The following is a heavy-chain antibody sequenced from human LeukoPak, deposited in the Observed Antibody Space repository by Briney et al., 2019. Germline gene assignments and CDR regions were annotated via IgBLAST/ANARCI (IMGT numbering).Heavy chain of an antibody. CDR1: GFTFSSYG. D-gene: IGHD3-3*01. V-gene: IGHV3-30*02. J-gene: IGHJ4*02. CDR2: IRYDGSNK. CDR3: AKEYYDFWSGYPHDY. Sequence: PGGSLRLSCAASGFTFSSYGMHWVRQAPGKGLEWVAFIRYDGSNKYYADSVKGRFTISGDNSKNTLYLQMNSLRAEDTAVYYCAKEYYDFWSGYPHDYWGQGTLATVSS.